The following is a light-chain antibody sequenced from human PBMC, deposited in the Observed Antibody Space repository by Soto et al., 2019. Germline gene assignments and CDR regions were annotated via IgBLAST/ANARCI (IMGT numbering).Light chain of an antibody. CDR2: GTT. CDR3: LSFDSSLSVV. J-gene: IGLJ2*01. Sequence: QSVLTQPPSVSGAPGQRVTISCTGGSSTIGPGYDVHWYQQLPGRAPKLLIYGTTNRPSGVPDRFSGAKSGTSASLAITGLQAEDEADYYCLSFDSSLSVVFGGGTKLTVL. CDR1: SSTIGPGYD. V-gene: IGLV1-40*01.